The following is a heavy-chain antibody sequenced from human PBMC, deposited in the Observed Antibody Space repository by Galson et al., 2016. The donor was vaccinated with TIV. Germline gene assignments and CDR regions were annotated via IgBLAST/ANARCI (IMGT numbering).Heavy chain of an antibody. J-gene: IGHJ4*02. D-gene: IGHD3-3*02. CDR1: GFIFRRFS. Sequence: SLRLSCAASGFIFRRFSMNWVRQSPGKGPEWVSSISGDSRFIYYADSMKGRFTISRDNTKNSLYLQMNSLRAGDTAVYFCARDQIIYDVVSGIDSWGQGTLISVSS. CDR3: ARDQIIYDVVSGIDS. CDR2: ISGDSRFI. V-gene: IGHV3-21*01.